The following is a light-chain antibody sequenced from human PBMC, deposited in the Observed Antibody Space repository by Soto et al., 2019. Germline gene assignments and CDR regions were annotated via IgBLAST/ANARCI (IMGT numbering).Light chain of an antibody. Sequence: LTQPASGSGSPGQSITISCTGTSSDVGGYNYVSWYQQHPGKAPKLMIYDVRNRPSGVSNRFSGSKSVNTASLTISGLQAEDEADYYCSSYTTISTYVFGTGTKVTV. CDR2: DVR. V-gene: IGLV2-14*01. CDR3: SSYTTISTYV. CDR1: SSDVGGYNY. J-gene: IGLJ1*01.